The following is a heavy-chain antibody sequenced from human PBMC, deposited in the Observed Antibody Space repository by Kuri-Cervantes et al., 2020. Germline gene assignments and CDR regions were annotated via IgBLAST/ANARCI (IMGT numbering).Heavy chain of an antibody. CDR3: ARDRAGIAAAGQRRYFDL. Sequence: SVKVSCKASGYTFTSYAMHWVRQAPGQGLEWMGGIIPISGTANYAQKFQGRVTITADESTSTAYMELSSLRSEDTAVYYCARDRAGIAAAGQRRYFDLWGRGTLVTVSS. D-gene: IGHD6-13*01. CDR1: GYTFTSYA. J-gene: IGHJ2*01. CDR2: IIPISGTA. V-gene: IGHV1-69*13.